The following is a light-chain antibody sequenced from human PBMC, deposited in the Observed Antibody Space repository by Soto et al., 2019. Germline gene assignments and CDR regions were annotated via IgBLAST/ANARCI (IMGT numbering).Light chain of an antibody. CDR2: AAS. CDR1: QGISNY. J-gene: IGKJ1*01. V-gene: IGKV1-27*01. Sequence: DIQMTQSPSSLSAFVGYRVTITCRASQGISNYLAWYQQIPGKVPKLLIYAASTLQSGVPSRFSGSGSGTDFTLTIKNLQPEDVATYCCQKYDSAHKTFGQGTKVEIK. CDR3: QKYDSAHKT.